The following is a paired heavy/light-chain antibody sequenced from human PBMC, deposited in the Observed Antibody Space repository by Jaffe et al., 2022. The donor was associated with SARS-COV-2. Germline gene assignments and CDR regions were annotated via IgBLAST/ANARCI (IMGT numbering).Heavy chain of an antibody. V-gene: IGHV4-61*02. Sequence: QVQLQESGPGLVEPSQTLSLTCTVSGGSITSGSSYWSWIRQPAGKGLEWIGRIYGSGTSNQNPSLKSRLTISVDTSKNQFSLKLYSVTAADTAVYYCARQSYNSGWNWLDPWGQGILVTVSS. CDR1: GGSITSGSSY. D-gene: IGHD6-25*01. J-gene: IGHJ5*02. CDR3: ARQSYNSGWNWLDP. CDR2: IYGSGTS.
Light chain of an antibody. J-gene: IGKJ4*01. Sequence: DIQMTQSPSSLSASVGDRVTITCRAAQSISSSLNWYQQKPGKAPKLLIYTASSLQSGVPSRFSGSGSGTDFTLTISNVQPEDFTTYYCQQSYSLPLTFGGGTKVEIK. CDR3: QQSYSLPLT. V-gene: IGKV1-39*01. CDR1: QSISSS. CDR2: TAS.